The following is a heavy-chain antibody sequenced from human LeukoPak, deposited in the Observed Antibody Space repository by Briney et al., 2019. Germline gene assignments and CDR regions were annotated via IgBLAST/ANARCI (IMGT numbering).Heavy chain of an antibody. Sequence: PGGSLRLSCVASGFTFGSYGMNWVRQAPGKGLEWVSGISSGGGSTYDSDSVKGRFTISRDNSKNTLFLQMNSLRADDTAVYYCARVIGAKRGFDYWGQGTLVTVSS. V-gene: IGHV3-23*01. J-gene: IGHJ4*02. CDR1: GFTFGSYG. D-gene: IGHD4/OR15-4a*01. CDR2: ISSGGGST. CDR3: ARVIGAKRGFDY.